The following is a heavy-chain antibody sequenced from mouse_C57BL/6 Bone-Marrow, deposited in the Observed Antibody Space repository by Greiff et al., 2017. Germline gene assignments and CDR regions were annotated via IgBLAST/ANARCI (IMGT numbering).Heavy chain of an antibody. D-gene: IGHD2-2*01. CDR1: GFNIKDDY. V-gene: IGHV14-4*01. J-gene: IGHJ2*01. Sequence: EVQLQQSGAELVRPGASVKLSCTASGFNIKDDYMPWVKQRPEQGLEWIGWIDPENGDTEYASKFQGKATITAATSSNPAYLPLSRLTSEDTAVYYCTTGGYDEDYFDYWGQGTTLTVSS. CDR2: IDPENGDT. CDR3: TTGGYDEDYFDY.